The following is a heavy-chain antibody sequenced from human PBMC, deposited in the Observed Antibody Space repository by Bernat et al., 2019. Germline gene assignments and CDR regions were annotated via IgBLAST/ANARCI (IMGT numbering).Heavy chain of an antibody. Sequence: QVQLQESGPGLVKPSQTLSLTCTVSGGSISSGDYYWSWIRQPPGKGLEWIGEIYHCGSTNYNPSLKSRVTISVDKSKNQFSLKLSSVTAADTAVYYCARAPNYGDYVAFDYWGQGTLVTVSS. CDR3: ARAPNYGDYVAFDY. J-gene: IGHJ4*02. D-gene: IGHD4-17*01. CDR1: GGSISSGDYY. V-gene: IGHV4-30-4*01. CDR2: IYHCGST.